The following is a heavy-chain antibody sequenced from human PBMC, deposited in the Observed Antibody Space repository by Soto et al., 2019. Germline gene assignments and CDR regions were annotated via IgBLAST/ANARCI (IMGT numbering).Heavy chain of an antibody. CDR1: GFTFSDYA. Sequence: QVQLVESGGGVVQPGRSLRLSCTASGFTFSDYAMHWVRQAPGKGLEWVAVISTDGTGTYYADSVKGRFTITRDNSKNTLYLQIGSLRTDDTSVYYCARHRGPTLAGIVVFDYWGQGTLVTVSS. V-gene: IGHV3-30-3*01. D-gene: IGHD6-19*01. CDR2: ISTDGTGT. CDR3: ARHRGPTLAGIVVFDY. J-gene: IGHJ4*02.